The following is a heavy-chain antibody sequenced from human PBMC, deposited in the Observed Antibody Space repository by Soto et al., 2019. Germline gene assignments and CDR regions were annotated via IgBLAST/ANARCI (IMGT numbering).Heavy chain of an antibody. CDR2: IYYSGST. J-gene: IGHJ5*02. V-gene: IGHV4-39*01. D-gene: IGHD3-3*01. CDR1: GGSISSSSYY. Sequence: SETLSLTCTVSGGSISSSSYYWGWIRQPPGKGLEWIGSIYYSGSTYYNPSLKSRVTISVDTSKNQLSLKLSSVTAADTAVYYCARHQYYHFWSGYYHYNWFDPWVQGTLVT. CDR3: ARHQYYHFWSGYYHYNWFDP.